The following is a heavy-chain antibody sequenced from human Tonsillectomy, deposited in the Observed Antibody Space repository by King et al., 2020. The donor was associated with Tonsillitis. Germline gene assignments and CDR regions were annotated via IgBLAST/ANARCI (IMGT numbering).Heavy chain of an antibody. CDR1: TFTFSSYA. CDR2: IRGSGGST. V-gene: IGHV3-23*04. Sequence: VQLVESGGGLVQPGGSLRLSCTASTFTFSSYAMSWVRQAPGKGLDWVSGIRGSGGSTFYADSVKGLFTISRDNSKNTLYVQMNSLRAEDTALYYCAKDRAAMITPTGSMDVWGQGTTVTVSS. D-gene: IGHD5-18*01. CDR3: AKDRAAMITPTGSMDV. J-gene: IGHJ6*02.